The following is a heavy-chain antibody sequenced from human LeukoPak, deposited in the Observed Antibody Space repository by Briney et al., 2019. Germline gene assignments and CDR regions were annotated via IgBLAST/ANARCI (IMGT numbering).Heavy chain of an antibody. CDR2: INPNSCGT. D-gene: IGHD3-22*01. V-gene: IGHV1-2*02. Sequence: GASVKVSCKASGYTFTSYGICWVRQAPGQGLEWMGWINPNSCGTNYAQKFQGRVTMTRDTSISTAYMELSRLRSDDTAVYYCARDSYDSSGYYYLWGQGTLVTVSS. J-gene: IGHJ5*02. CDR3: ARDSYDSSGYYYL. CDR1: GYTFTSYG.